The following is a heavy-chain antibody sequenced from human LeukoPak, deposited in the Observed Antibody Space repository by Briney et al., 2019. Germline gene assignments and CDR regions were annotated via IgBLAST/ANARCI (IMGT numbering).Heavy chain of an antibody. D-gene: IGHD6-13*01. V-gene: IGHV1-2*02. CDR2: INPNSGGT. CDR3: ARGGSSWSSDSFDI. CDR1: EYTFTGYY. Sequence: ASVKVSCKASEYTFTGYYMHWVRQAPGQGLEWMGWINPNSGGTNYAQKFQGRVTMTRDTSISTAYMELSRLRSDDTAVYYCARGGSSWSSDSFDIWGQGTMVTVSS. J-gene: IGHJ3*02.